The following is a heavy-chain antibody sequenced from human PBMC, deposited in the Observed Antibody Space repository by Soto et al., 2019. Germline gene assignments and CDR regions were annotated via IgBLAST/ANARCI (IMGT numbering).Heavy chain of an antibody. CDR1: GYTFSDYF. J-gene: IGHJ2*01. Sequence: QVQLVQSGAEVKKPGASVKVSSTTYGYTFSDYFLHWVRQAPGQGPEWMGFINPKRGGTEYAQKFQGRVTMTRDTSSSTVYMDLSGLTSDDTAIYYCARDSGIPGRYWYFGLWGRGTLVTVSS. CDR2: INPKRGGT. CDR3: ARDSGIPGRYWYFGL. V-gene: IGHV1-2*02. D-gene: IGHD2-21*01.